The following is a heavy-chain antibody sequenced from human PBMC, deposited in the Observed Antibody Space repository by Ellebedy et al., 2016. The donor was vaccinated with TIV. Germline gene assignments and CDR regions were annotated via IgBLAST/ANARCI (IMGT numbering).Heavy chain of an antibody. CDR3: ATDPVYGGNAVLNH. Sequence: ASVKVSXXASGYTFTSLDINWVRQAPGQGLEWMGWSSGYNGDTNYARKFQGRVTMTADTSTSTAYMELRSLTSDDTAVYYCATDPVYGGNAVLNHWGQGTLVSVSS. CDR1: GYTFTSLD. D-gene: IGHD4-23*01. V-gene: IGHV1-18*01. J-gene: IGHJ4*02. CDR2: SSGYNGDT.